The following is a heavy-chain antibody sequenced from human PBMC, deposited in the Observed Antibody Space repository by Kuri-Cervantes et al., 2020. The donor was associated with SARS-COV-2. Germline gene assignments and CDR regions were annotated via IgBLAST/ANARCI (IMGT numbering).Heavy chain of an antibody. CDR3: AGAAAGTEAFDY. CDR1: GNTFTSFG. J-gene: IGHJ4*02. CDR2: ISAYNGNT. Sequence: ASVKVSCKASGNTFTSFGISWVRRAPGQGLEWMGWISAYNGNTNYAQKLQGRVTMTTDTSTSTAYMELRSLRSDDTAVYYCAGAAAGTEAFDYWGQGTLVTVSS. V-gene: IGHV1-18*01. D-gene: IGHD6-13*01.